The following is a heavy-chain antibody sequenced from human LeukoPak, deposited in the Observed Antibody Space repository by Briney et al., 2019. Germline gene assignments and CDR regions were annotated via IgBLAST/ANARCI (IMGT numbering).Heavy chain of an antibody. CDR1: GGSIGSYY. CDR3: ARWAVAGTKGNNWFDP. V-gene: IGHV4-59*01. CDR2: IYYSGST. D-gene: IGHD6-19*01. J-gene: IGHJ5*02. Sequence: PSETLSLTCTVSGGSIGSYYWSWIRQPPGKGLEWIGYIYYSGSTNYNPSLKSRVTISVDTSKNQFSLKLSSVTAADPAVYYCARWAVAGTKGNNWFDPWGQGTLVTVSS.